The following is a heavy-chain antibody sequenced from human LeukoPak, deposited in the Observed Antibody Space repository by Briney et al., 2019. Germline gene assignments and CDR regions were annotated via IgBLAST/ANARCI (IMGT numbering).Heavy chain of an antibody. D-gene: IGHD6-13*01. CDR2: INPSGGST. CDR3: ARDTSSAYYFDY. CDR1: GYTFTSYY. V-gene: IGHV1-46*01. J-gene: IGHJ4*02. Sequence: ASAKVSCKASGYTFTSYYMHWVRQAPGQGLERMGLINPSGGSTVYAQKFQGTVTMTRHTSTSAVYLELSSLRSEDTAVYYCARDTSSAYYFDYWGQGTLVPVSS.